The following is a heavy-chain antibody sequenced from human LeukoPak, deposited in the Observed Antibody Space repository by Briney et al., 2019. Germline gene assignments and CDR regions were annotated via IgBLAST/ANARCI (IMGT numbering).Heavy chain of an antibody. Sequence: SETLSLTCTVSGGSISSYYWSWIRLPPGKGLEWIGYIYYSGSTNYNPSLKSRVTISVDTSKNQFSLKLSSVTAADTAVYYCARLMGYSYGTFDYWGQGTLVTVSS. CDR2: IYYSGST. CDR3: ARLMGYSYGTFDY. J-gene: IGHJ4*02. CDR1: GGSISSYY. V-gene: IGHV4-59*08. D-gene: IGHD5-18*01.